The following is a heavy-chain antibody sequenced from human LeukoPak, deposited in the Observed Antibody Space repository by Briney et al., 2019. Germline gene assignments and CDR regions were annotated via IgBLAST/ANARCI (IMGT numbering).Heavy chain of an antibody. V-gene: IGHV1-2*02. CDR2: INPNSGGT. CDR1: GYTFIGYY. CDR3: AREGYCSSTSCRDAFDI. D-gene: IGHD2-2*01. Sequence: ASVKVSCKASGYTFIGYYMHWVRQAPGQGLEWMGWINPNSGGTNYAQKFQGRVTMTRDTSISTAYMELSRLRSDDTAVYYCAREGYCSSTSCRDAFDIWGQGTMVTVSS. J-gene: IGHJ3*02.